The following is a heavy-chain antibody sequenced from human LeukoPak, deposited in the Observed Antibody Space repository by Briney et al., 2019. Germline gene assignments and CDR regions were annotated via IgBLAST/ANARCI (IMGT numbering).Heavy chain of an antibody. CDR3: ARRPTGRNYYFYY. V-gene: IGHV5-51*01. D-gene: IGHD1-1*01. Sequence: GESLKISCKASGYSFTTYWIGWVRQMPGKGLEWMGIIYPGDSDTRYSPSFQGQVTLSVDKSISTAYLQWTSLKASDTAMYYCARRPTGRNYYFYYWGQGALVTVSS. CDR1: GYSFTTYW. J-gene: IGHJ4*02. CDR2: IYPGDSDT.